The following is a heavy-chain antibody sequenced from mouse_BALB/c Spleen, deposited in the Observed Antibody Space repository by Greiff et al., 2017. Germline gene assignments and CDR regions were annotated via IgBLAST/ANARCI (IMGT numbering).Heavy chain of an antibody. CDR2: ISSGGSYT. CDR1: GFTFSSYA. D-gene: IGHD1-1*01. V-gene: IGHV5-9-4*01. Sequence: EVQVVESGGGLVKPGGSLKLSCAASGFTFSSYAMSWVRQSPEKRLEWVAEISSGGSYTYYPDTVTGRFTISRDNAKNTLYLEMSSLRSEDTAMYYCASAHYGSSPYYAMDYWGQGTSVTVSS. J-gene: IGHJ4*01. CDR3: ASAHYGSSPYYAMDY.